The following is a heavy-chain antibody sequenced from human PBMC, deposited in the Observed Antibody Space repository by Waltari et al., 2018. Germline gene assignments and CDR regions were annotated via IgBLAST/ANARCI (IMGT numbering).Heavy chain of an antibody. CDR2: IIPMFGIP. J-gene: IGHJ6*02. Sequence: HVQLVQSGAEVKKPGSSVKVSCKASGGSFACYGISWVRQAPGQGLEWMGVIIPMFGIPEYSQKFQDRLTITADESTNTAYMELSSLSSEDTAIYYCARHELGISQFYYNMYVWGQGTTVTISS. CDR1: GGSFACYG. D-gene: IGHD3-16*01. V-gene: IGHV1-69*12. CDR3: ARHELGISQFYYNMYV.